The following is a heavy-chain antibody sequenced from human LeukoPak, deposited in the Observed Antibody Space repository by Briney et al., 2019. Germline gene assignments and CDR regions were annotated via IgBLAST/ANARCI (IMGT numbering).Heavy chain of an antibody. D-gene: IGHD4-23*01. J-gene: IGHJ4*02. V-gene: IGHV4-31*03. Sequence: SETLSLTCTVSGGSISSGGYSWGWIRQHPGKGLEWIGYIYYSGSTYYNPSLKSRVTISVDTSKNQFSLKLSSVTAADTAVYYCARGFSYGGNLRYWGQGTLVTVSS. CDR3: ARGFSYGGNLRY. CDR2: IYYSGST. CDR1: GGSISSGGYS.